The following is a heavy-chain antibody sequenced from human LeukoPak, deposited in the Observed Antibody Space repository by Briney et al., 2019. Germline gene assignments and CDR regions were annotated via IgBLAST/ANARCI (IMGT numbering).Heavy chain of an antibody. V-gene: IGHV3-23*01. CDR2: ISNNGGYT. CDR1: GFNFNIYV. J-gene: IGHJ4*02. CDR3: AKQLGYCSDGSCYFPY. D-gene: IGHD2-15*01. Sequence: GGSLRLSCVASGFNFNIYVMTWVRQAPGKGLEWVSAISNNGGYTYYADSVQGRFTISRDNSKSTLCLQMNSLRAEDTAVYYCAKQLGYCSDGSCYFPYWGQGTLVTVSS.